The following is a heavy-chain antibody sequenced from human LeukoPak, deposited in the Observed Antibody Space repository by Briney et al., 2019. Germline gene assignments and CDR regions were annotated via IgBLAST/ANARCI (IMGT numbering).Heavy chain of an antibody. CDR3: ARDSGSYYKWFDP. V-gene: IGHV4-34*01. CDR1: GGSFSGYY. CDR2: INHSGST. J-gene: IGHJ5*02. D-gene: IGHD1-26*01. Sequence: PSETLSLTSAVYGGSFSGYYWSWIRQPPGKGLEWMGEINHSGSTNYNPSLKSRVTISVDPSKNQFSLKLSSVTAADTAVYYCARDSGSYYKWFDPWGQGTLVTVSS.